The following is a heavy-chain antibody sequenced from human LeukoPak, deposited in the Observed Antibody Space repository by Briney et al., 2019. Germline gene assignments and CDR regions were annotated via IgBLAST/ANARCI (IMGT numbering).Heavy chain of an antibody. J-gene: IGHJ4*02. Sequence: SETLSLTCTVSGGSINNYYWSWIRQPPGKGLEWIGYIYYSGSTNYNPSLKSRVTISVDTSKNQFSLKLSSVTAADTAVYYCARWGGVATISPFDYWGQGTLDTVSS. V-gene: IGHV4-59*01. CDR3: ARWGGVATISPFDY. CDR1: GGSINNYY. CDR2: IYYSGST. D-gene: IGHD5-12*01.